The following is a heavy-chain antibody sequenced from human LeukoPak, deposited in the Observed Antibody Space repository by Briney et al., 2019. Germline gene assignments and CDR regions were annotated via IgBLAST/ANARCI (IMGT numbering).Heavy chain of an antibody. V-gene: IGHV4-59*11. Sequence: SETLSLTCTVSGGSIISHYWSWIRQSPGKGLEWIGYIYDSGGSNYNPSLKSRATMSVDTSKNQFSLKLSSVTAADTAVYHCVTMRDWFDPWGQGTLVTVSS. CDR1: GGSIISHY. CDR3: VTMRDWFDP. J-gene: IGHJ5*02. CDR2: IYDSGGS.